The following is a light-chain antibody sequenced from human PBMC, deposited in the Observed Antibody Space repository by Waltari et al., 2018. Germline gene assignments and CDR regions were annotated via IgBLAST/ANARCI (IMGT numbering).Light chain of an antibody. CDR3: QQFISYPRT. CDR2: DAS. Sequence: IQLTQSPSSLSASLGDRVTITCRASPGINTALACYQQKPGKAPNLLIYDASNLESGVPARFSGSGSGTDFSLTISSLQPEDFATYYCQQFISYPRTFGGGTKVEIK. V-gene: IGKV1-13*02. J-gene: IGKJ4*01. CDR1: PGINTA.